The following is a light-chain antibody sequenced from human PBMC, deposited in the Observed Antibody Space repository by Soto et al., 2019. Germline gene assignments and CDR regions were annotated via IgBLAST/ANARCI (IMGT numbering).Light chain of an antibody. V-gene: IGKV3-20*01. Sequence: EIVLTQSPGTLSLSPGERGTLSCRASQSVSSSYLAWYQQKPGQAPRLIIYGASSRATGIPDRFSGSGSGTDFTLTINRLEPEYFAVYYCYHYGSSHSMYTFGQGTKLEIK. CDR1: QSVSSSY. J-gene: IGKJ2*01. CDR3: YHYGSSHSMYT. CDR2: GAS.